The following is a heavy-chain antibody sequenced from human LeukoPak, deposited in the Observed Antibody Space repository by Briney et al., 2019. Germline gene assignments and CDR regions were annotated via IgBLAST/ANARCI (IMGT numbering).Heavy chain of an antibody. V-gene: IGHV3-23*01. CDR1: GFTFSSYA. Sequence: PGGSLRLSCAASGFTFSSYAMNWVRQAPGQGLEWVSAVSGSGGSTYHTDSVKGRFTISRDNSKNTLYLQMNSLRAEDTAVYYCAKDLSGSGAYYNSAFDTWGRGTTVTVSS. D-gene: IGHD3-10*01. J-gene: IGHJ3*02. CDR3: AKDLSGSGAYYNSAFDT. CDR2: VSGSGGST.